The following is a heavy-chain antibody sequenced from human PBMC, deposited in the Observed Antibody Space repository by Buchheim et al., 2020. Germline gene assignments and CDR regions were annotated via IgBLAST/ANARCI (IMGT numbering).Heavy chain of an antibody. CDR1: GFTFSNAW. J-gene: IGHJ4*02. V-gene: IGHV3-15*01. CDR2: IKSQSNGGTT. CDR3: IRSRLAGTGEDS. Sequence: EVQLEESGGDLVKPGGSLRLSCAASGFTFSNAWMPWVRQAPGKGLEWVGRIKSQSNGGTTDYAAPVKGRFTISSDDSKDTWYRQMNTLKTEDTAIYYCIRSRLAGTGEDSWGQGTL. D-gene: IGHD1-1*01.